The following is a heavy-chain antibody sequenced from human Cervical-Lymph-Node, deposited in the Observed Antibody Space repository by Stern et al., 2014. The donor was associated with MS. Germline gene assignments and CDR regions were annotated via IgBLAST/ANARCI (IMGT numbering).Heavy chain of an antibody. Sequence: VQLVESGGGVVQPGRSLRLSCAASGFTLSYYGMHWVRQAPGKGLEWVAVISYDGSNKYYADSVRGRFTSSRDNSKNTLSLQMNSLRAEDTAMYYCARDTTIAARPYYYYYGMDVWGQGTTVTVSS. J-gene: IGHJ6*02. CDR2: ISYDGSNK. CDR3: ARDTTIAARPYYYYYGMDV. CDR1: GFTLSYYG. D-gene: IGHD6-6*01. V-gene: IGHV3-30*03.